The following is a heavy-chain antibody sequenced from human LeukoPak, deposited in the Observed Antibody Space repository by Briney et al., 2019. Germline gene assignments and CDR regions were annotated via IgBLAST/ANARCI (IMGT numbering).Heavy chain of an antibody. CDR3: AKGVEVVPAAAHYFDY. CDR2: ISWNSGSI. V-gene: IGHV3-9*01. CDR1: GFTFDDYA. J-gene: IGHJ4*02. D-gene: IGHD2-2*01. Sequence: PGGSLILSCAASGFTFDDYALHWVRQAPGKGLEWVSGISWNSGSIGYADSVKGRFTISRDNAKNSLYLQMNSLRAEDTALYYCAKGVEVVPAAAHYFDYWGQGTLVTVSS.